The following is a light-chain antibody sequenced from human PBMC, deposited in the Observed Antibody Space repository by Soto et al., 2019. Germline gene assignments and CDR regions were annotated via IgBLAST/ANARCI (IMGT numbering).Light chain of an antibody. Sequence: QSVLTQPRSVSGSPGQSVTISCTGTSSDVGGYDYVSWYQQHPGKAPKLMIYDVTKRPSGVPDRFSGSKSGTSASLAITGLQAEDEADYYCQSYDRSLTGSYVFGSGTRSPS. V-gene: IGLV2-11*01. CDR3: QSYDRSLTGSYV. CDR1: SSDVGGYDY. J-gene: IGLJ1*01. CDR2: DVT.